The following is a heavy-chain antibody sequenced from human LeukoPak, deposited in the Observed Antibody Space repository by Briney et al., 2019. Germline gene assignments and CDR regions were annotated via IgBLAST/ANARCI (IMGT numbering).Heavy chain of an antibody. D-gene: IGHD1-26*01. CDR1: GGSISSSSYY. CDR3: ARRPRRVGNWFDP. CDR2: IYYSGST. J-gene: IGHJ5*02. V-gene: IGHV4-39*01. Sequence: PSETLSLTCTVSGGSISSSSYYWGWIRQPPGKGVEWIGSIYYSGSTYYNPSLKSRVTISVDTAKNQFSLKLSSVTAADTAVYYCARRPRRVGNWFDPWGQGTLVTVSS.